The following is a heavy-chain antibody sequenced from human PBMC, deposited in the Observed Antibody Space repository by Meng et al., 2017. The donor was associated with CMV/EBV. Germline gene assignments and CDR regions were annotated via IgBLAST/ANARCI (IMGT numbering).Heavy chain of an antibody. CDR3: ARGGIAARRGMDV. D-gene: IGHD6-6*01. V-gene: IGHV3-21*04. J-gene: IGHJ6*02. CDR1: GFTFSSYS. CDR2: ISSSSSYI. Sequence: GGSLRLSCAASGFTFSSYSMNWVRQAPGKGLEWVSSISSSSSYIYYADSVKGRFTISRDNAKTSLYLQMNSLRAEDTALYYCARGGIAARRGMDVWGQGTTVTVSS.